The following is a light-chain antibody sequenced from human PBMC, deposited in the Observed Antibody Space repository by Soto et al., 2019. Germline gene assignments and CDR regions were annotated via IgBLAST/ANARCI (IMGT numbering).Light chain of an antibody. CDR2: DVV. J-gene: IGLJ1*01. Sequence: QSALTQPASVSGSPGQSITISCTGTSSDVGGFNSVSWYQLRPGTAPKLILYDVVDRPSGVSYRFSGSKSSNTASLTISGLQAADEADYFCSSYTSTMTNVFGSGTKVTVL. CDR3: SSYTSTMTNV. V-gene: IGLV2-14*03. CDR1: SSDVGGFNS.